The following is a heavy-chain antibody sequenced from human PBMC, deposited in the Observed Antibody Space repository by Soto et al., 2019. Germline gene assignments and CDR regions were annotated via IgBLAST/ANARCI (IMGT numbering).Heavy chain of an antibody. CDR1: GYTFTGYY. CDR2: INPNSGGT. Sequence: QVQLVQSGAEVKKPGASVKVSCKASGYTFTGYYMHWVRQAPGQGLEWMGWINPNSGGTNYAQKCQGRVTMTRDTSISRAYMELSRLRSDDTAVYYCARDKEYYYDSSGYYGGGGMDVWGPGTTVTVSS. D-gene: IGHD3-22*01. J-gene: IGHJ6*02. CDR3: ARDKEYYYDSSGYYGGGGMDV. V-gene: IGHV1-2*02.